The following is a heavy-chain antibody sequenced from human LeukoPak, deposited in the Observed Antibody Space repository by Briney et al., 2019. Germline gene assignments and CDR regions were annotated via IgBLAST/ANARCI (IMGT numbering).Heavy chain of an antibody. CDR3: ARGIAAAGTGEAKYFQH. D-gene: IGHD6-13*01. V-gene: IGHV4-4*07. Sequence: SETLSLTCTVPGGSISSYYWSWIRQPAGKGLEWIGRIYTSGSTNYNPSLKSRVTMSVDTSKNQFSLKLSSVTAADTAVYYCARGIAAAGTGEAKYFQHWGQGTLVTVSS. J-gene: IGHJ1*01. CDR1: GGSISSYY. CDR2: IYTSGST.